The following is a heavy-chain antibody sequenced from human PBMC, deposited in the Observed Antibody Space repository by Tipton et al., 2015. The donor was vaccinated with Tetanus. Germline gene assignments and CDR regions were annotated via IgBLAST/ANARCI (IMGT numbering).Heavy chain of an antibody. Sequence: TLSLTCTLSGGSISSYYWSWVRQPPGKGLEWLGYVFYSGSTDLNPSLKSRVTISVDTSNKLFSLKLTSVTTADTAVYYCARSGGRRYAFDIWGQGTVVTVSS. CDR3: ARSGGRRYAFDI. CDR1: GGSISSYY. V-gene: IGHV4-59*01. CDR2: VFYSGST. J-gene: IGHJ3*02. D-gene: IGHD3-16*01.